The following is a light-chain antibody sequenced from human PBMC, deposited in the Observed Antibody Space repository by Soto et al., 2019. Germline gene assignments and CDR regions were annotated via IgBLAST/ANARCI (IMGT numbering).Light chain of an antibody. CDR2: GAS. CDR1: QSVSSN. CDR3: QQYIRWPLT. V-gene: IGKV3-15*01. Sequence: VMTQSPATLSLYPGERATLSCRASQSVSSNLAWYQQKPGQAPSLLIYGASTRATGTPARFSGSGSGTEFTLTISSLQSEDFAVYYCQQYIRWPLTFGGGTRLEIK. J-gene: IGKJ5*01.